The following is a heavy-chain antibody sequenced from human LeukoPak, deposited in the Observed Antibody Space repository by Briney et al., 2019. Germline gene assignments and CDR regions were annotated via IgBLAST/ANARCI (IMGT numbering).Heavy chain of an antibody. CDR3: AREDCSSTSCQYDY. V-gene: IGHV3-11*04. J-gene: IGHJ4*02. CDR1: GFTFSDYY. Sequence: PGGSLRLSCAASGFTFSDYYMSWIRQAPGKGLEWVSYISSSGSTIYYADSVKGRFTISRDNSKNTLYLQMNSLRAEDTAVYYCAREDCSSTSCQYDYWGQGTLVTVSS. D-gene: IGHD2-2*01. CDR2: ISSSGSTI.